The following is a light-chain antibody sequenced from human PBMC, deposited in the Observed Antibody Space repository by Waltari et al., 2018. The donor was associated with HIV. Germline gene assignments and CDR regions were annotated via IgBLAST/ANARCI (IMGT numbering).Light chain of an antibody. Sequence: QSVLTQPPSLSESPRQRVTISCSGSRSNIGSNAVNWYQQLPGKAPKLLIYYDDMLPSGVSDRSSGSKSGSSASLAISGLQSEDEADYYCAAWDDILNAYVFGSGTKVTVL. CDR2: YDD. J-gene: IGLJ1*01. CDR3: AAWDDILNAYV. CDR1: RSNIGSNA. V-gene: IGLV1-36*01.